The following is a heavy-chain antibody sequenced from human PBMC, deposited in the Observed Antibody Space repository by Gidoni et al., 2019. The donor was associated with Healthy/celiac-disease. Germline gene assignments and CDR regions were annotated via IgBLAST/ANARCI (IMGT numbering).Heavy chain of an antibody. CDR1: TFSSYA. Sequence: TFSSYAMHWVRQAPGKGLEWVAVISYDGSNKYYADSVKGRFTISRDNSKNTLYLQMNSLRAEDTAVYYCARTGLVVATTFDAFDIWGQGTMVTVSS. CDR2: ISYDGSNK. J-gene: IGHJ3*02. V-gene: IGHV3-30-3*01. D-gene: IGHD2-15*01. CDR3: ARTGLVVATTFDAFDI.